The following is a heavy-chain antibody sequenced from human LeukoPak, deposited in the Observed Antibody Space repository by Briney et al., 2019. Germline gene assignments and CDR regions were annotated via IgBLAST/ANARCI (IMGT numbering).Heavy chain of an antibody. V-gene: IGHV3-74*01. Sequence: GGSLRLSCAASGFTFSSYWMHWVRHAPGKGLVWVSRINSDGSSTSYADSVKGRFTISRDNAKNTLYLQMNSLRAEDTAVYYCARNYYDSSGPGGPFDYWGQGTLVTVSS. D-gene: IGHD3-22*01. CDR3: ARNYYDSSGPGGPFDY. J-gene: IGHJ4*02. CDR2: INSDGSST. CDR1: GFTFSSYW.